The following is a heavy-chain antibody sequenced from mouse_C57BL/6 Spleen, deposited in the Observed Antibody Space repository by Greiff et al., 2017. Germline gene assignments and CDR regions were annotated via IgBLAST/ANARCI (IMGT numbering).Heavy chain of an antibody. CDR1: GYNFTSYW. J-gene: IGHJ4*01. Sequence: VQLQQPGAELVKPGASVKLSCKASGYNFTSYWMHWVKQRPGRGIEWIGRIDPNSGGTKYNEKFKSKATLTVDKPSSTAYMQLSSLTSEDSAVYYCATPYYSNDDAMDYWGQGTSVTVSS. CDR3: ATPYYSNDDAMDY. V-gene: IGHV1-72*01. D-gene: IGHD2-5*01. CDR2: IDPNSGGT.